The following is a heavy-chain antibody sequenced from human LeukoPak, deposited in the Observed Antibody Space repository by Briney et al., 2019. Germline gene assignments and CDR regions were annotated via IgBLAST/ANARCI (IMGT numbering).Heavy chain of an antibody. V-gene: IGHV5-51*01. CDR1: GYSFTNYW. J-gene: IGHJ6*02. CDR2: IYPGDSDT. Sequence: GESLKISCKGSGYSFTNYWIGWVRQIPGKGLEWMGIIYPGDSDTRYSPSFQGQVTISADKSISTAYLQWSSLKASDTAMYYCARQGLHDRGVNYGMDVWGQGTTVTVSS. CDR3: ARQGLHDRGVNYGMDV. D-gene: IGHD3-22*01.